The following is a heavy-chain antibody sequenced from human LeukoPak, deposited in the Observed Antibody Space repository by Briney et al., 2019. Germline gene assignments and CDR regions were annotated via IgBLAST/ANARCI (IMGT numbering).Heavy chain of an antibody. J-gene: IGHJ2*01. CDR1: GFTFNTYW. D-gene: IGHD4-11*01. Sequence: GGSLRLSCAVSGFTFNTYWMHWVRQAPGKSLEWVSRINSDGSSTTYGASLEGRFAVSRDNAKNTLYLHIDNLRAEDSAVYYCTRTTVTADWYFDVWGRGTRVTVSS. CDR3: TRTTVTADWYFDV. V-gene: IGHV3-74*01. CDR2: INSDGSST.